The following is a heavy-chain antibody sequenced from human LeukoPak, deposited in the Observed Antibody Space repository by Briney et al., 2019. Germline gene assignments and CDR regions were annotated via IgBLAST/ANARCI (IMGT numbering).Heavy chain of an antibody. V-gene: IGHV3-30*02. Sequence: PGGSLRLSCAASGFTFSSYWMSWVRQAPGKGLEWVAFIRSDGTSKYYTDSVKGRFTISRDRSKNTLYLQMNSLRAEDTAVYYCARAQSRYSGYDSFPFDYWGLGTLVTVSS. D-gene: IGHD5-12*01. J-gene: IGHJ4*02. CDR2: IRSDGTSK. CDR1: GFTFSSYW. CDR3: ARAQSRYSGYDSFPFDY.